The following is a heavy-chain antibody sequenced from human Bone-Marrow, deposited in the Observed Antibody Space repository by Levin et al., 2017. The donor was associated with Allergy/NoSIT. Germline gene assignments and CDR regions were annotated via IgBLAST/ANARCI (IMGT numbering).Heavy chain of an antibody. V-gene: IGHV3-30*04. Sequence: AGGSLRLSCAASGFTFSTYAIHWVRQAPGRGLEWVADISFDGNNEYYTDSVRGRFTISRDNSKNTLYLQMNSLRVEDTAVYYCARAGSSSWFFDYWGQGTLVTVSS. CDR1: GFTFSTYA. D-gene: IGHD6-19*01. CDR3: ARAGSSSWFFDY. CDR2: ISFDGNNE. J-gene: IGHJ4*02.